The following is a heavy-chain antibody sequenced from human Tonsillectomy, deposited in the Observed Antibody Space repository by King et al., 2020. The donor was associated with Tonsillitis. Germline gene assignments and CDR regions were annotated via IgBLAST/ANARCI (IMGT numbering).Heavy chain of an antibody. CDR1: GFTFSDYY. CDR3: ARGLPNWGTSYWYVDL. CDR2: ISSSSSYT. V-gene: IGHV3-11*06. J-gene: IGHJ2*01. D-gene: IGHD7-27*01. Sequence: VQLVESGGGLVKPGGSLRLSCAASGFTFSDYYMNWIRQAPGKGLEWVSYISSSSSYTNYADSVKGRFNIARDNAKNSLYLQMNSLRAEDTAVYYCARGLPNWGTSYWYVDLWGRGTLVTVSS.